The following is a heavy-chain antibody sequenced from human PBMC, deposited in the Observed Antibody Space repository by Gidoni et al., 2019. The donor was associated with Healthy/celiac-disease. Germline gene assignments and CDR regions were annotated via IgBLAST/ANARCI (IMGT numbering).Heavy chain of an antibody. D-gene: IGHD2-15*01. J-gene: IGHJ4*02. CDR3: ARVSAPDCSGGSCYFSSVYYFDY. CDR2: IYYSGST. Sequence: QVQLQESGPGLVKPSQTLSLTCTVSGGSISRGDYYWSWYRQPPGKGLEWIGYIYYSGSTYYNRSLKSRVTISVDTSKNQFCLKMSSVTAADTAVYYCARVSAPDCSGGSCYFSSVYYFDYWGQGTLVTVSS. CDR1: GGSISRGDYY. V-gene: IGHV4-30-4*01.